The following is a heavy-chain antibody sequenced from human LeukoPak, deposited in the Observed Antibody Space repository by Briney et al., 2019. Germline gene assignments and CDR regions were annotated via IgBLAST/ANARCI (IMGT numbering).Heavy chain of an antibody. CDR3: ARDNPPDY. J-gene: IGHJ4*02. CDR2: IKQDGSEK. V-gene: IGHV3-7*03. Sequence: GGSLRLSCVASGFTFSSSWMSWVRQAPGKGLEWVANIKQDGSEKSYVESVRGRFTISRDNAKNSLHLQLNSLRAEDTALYYCARDNPPDYWGQGTLVTVSS. CDR1: GFTFSSSW.